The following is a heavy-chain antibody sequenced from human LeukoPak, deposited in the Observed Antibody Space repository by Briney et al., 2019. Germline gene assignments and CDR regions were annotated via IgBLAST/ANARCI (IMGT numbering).Heavy chain of an antibody. V-gene: IGHV3-30*18. CDR3: AKDSPYCSGGSCYSAGPDY. CDR1: GFTFSSYG. Sequence: GGSLRLSCAASGFTFSSYGMHWVRQAPGKGLEWVAVISYDEGNKFYADSVKGRFTISRDNSKSTLYLQLNSLRTEDTAMYYCAKDSPYCSGGSCYSAGPDYWGQGTLVTVSS. CDR2: ISYDEGNK. J-gene: IGHJ4*02. D-gene: IGHD2-15*01.